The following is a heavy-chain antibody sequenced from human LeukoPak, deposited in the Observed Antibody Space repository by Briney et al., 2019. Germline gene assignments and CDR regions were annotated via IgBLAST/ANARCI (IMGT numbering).Heavy chain of an antibody. Sequence: PGGSLRLSCAASEFSFSSYVMHWVRQAPGKGLEWVAVMSTDGSLKIYGDSVKGRFTISRDNSKNTLYLQMDSLRAEDTAVYYSTRDPTVGPPDYFDYWGQGTLVTVSS. D-gene: IGHD1-26*01. CDR3: TRDPTVGPPDYFDY. CDR2: MSTDGSLK. V-gene: IGHV3-30*03. CDR1: EFSFSSYV. J-gene: IGHJ4*02.